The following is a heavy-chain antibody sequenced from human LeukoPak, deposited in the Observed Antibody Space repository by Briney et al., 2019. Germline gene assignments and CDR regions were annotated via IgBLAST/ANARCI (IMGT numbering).Heavy chain of an antibody. CDR1: GGSISSGGYY. J-gene: IGHJ2*01. CDR2: IYYSGST. Sequence: SETLSLTCTVSGGSISSGGYYWSWIRQHPGKGLEWIGCIYYSGSTYYNPSLKSRVTISVDTSKNQFSLKLSSVTAADTAVYYCARSPSGYRFWYFDLWGRGTLVTVSS. V-gene: IGHV4-31*03. CDR3: ARSPSGYRFWYFDL. D-gene: IGHD3-22*01.